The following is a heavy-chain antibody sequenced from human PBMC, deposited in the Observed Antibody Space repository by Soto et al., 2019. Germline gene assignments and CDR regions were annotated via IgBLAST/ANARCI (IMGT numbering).Heavy chain of an antibody. CDR3: ARERGSGYSYGYQGVLGY. CDR2: ISYDGSNK. D-gene: IGHD5-18*01. V-gene: IGHV3-30-3*01. J-gene: IGHJ4*02. CDR1: GFTFSSYA. Sequence: GGSLRLSCAASGFTFSSYAMHWVRQAPGKGLEWVAVISYDGSNKYYADSVKGRFTISRDNSKNTLYLQMNSLRAEDTAVYYCARERGSGYSYGYQGVLGYWGQGTLVTVSS.